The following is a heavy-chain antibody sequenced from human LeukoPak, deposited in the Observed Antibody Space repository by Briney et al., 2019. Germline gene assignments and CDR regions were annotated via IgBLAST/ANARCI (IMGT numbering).Heavy chain of an antibody. J-gene: IGHJ4*02. V-gene: IGHV4-30-4*01. D-gene: IGHD6-13*01. Sequence: SETLSLTSTVSGGSISGGDYYWRSIRQPPGKGLGWIGYIYYRGSTYYNPSRKSRVTISVDTSKNQFSLKLSAVTAADTAVYYCARACTSYSSSWYADYWGQGTLVTVSS. CDR3: ARACTSYSSSWYADY. CDR2: IYYRGST. CDR1: GGSISGGDYY.